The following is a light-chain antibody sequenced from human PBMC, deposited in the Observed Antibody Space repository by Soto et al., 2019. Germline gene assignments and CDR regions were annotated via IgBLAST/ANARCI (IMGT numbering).Light chain of an antibody. CDR2: DAS. J-gene: IGKJ1*01. CDR1: QTISTH. Sequence: DIQMTQSPSSLSASVGDRVTITCRASQTISTHLNWYQHRAGKAPDLLIFDASTLQSGVPSRFSASGSGTDFTLTISSLQPEDFAIYYCQQSYITPTFGQGTKVEIK. CDR3: QQSYITPT. V-gene: IGKV1-39*01.